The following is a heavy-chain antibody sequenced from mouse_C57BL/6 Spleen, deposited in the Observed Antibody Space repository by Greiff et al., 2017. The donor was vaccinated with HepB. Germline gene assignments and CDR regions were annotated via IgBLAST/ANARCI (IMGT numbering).Heavy chain of an antibody. D-gene: IGHD1-1*01. CDR3: SAGYYGSMAY. J-gene: IGHJ2*01. V-gene: IGHV14-4*01. CDR2: IDPENGDT. CDR1: GFNIKDDY. Sequence: EVQLQQSGAELVRPGASVKLSCTASGFNIKDDYMHWVKQRPEQGLEWIGWIDPENGDTEYASKFQGKATITADTSSNTAYLQLSNLTSEDTAVYYCSAGYYGSMAYWGQGTTLTVSS.